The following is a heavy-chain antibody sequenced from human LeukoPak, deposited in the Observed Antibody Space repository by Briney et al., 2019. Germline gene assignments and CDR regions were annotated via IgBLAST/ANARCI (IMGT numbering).Heavy chain of an antibody. CDR2: INPNSGDT. CDR3: ARDYSSSSGYFDC. D-gene: IGHD6-6*01. CDR1: GYTFTGYY. Sequence: ASVKVSCKASGYTFTGYYMHWVRQAPGQGLEGMGWINPNSGDTNYAEKFQGRVTMTRDTSISTAYMDLRRLRSDDTAVYYCARDYSSSSGYFDCWGQGTLVTVSS. V-gene: IGHV1-2*02. J-gene: IGHJ4*02.